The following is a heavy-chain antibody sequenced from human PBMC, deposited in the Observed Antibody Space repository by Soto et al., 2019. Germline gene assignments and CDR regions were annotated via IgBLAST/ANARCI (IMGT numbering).Heavy chain of an antibody. V-gene: IGHV4-31*03. Sequence: QVQLQESGPGLVKPSQTLSLTCTVSGGSISSGGYYWSWIRQHPGKGLGWIGYIYYSGSTYYNPSLKSRVTISVDTSKNQFSLKLSSVTAADTAVYYCAREGAVVPAAIGWYFDLWGRGTLVTVSS. CDR2: IYYSGST. CDR1: GGSISSGGYY. D-gene: IGHD2-2*02. J-gene: IGHJ2*01. CDR3: AREGAVVPAAIGWYFDL.